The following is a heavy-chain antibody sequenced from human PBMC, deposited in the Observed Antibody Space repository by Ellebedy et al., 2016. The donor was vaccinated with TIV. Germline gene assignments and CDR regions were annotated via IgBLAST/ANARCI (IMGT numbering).Heavy chain of an antibody. D-gene: IGHD3-10*01. CDR3: ASEPSYFYGASGIYLKDL. V-gene: IGHV4-34*01. J-gene: IGHJ5*02. CDR2: INYRGGT. Sequence: MPSETLSLTCAVYGGSSSGYFWSWIRQPPGKGLEWIGEINYRGGTNYNPSLKSRVIISIDTYNNQFSLKLTSVTAADTAVYYCASEPSYFYGASGIYLKDLWGQGTLVTVSS. CDR1: GGSSSGYF.